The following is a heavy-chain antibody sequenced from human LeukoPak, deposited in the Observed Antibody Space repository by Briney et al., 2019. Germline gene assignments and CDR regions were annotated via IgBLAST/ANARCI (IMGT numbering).Heavy chain of an antibody. D-gene: IGHD3-9*01. CDR1: GGSISSGSYY. J-gene: IGHJ4*02. V-gene: IGHV4-61*02. Sequence: PSETLSLTCTVSGGSISSGSYYWSWIRQPAGKGLEWIGRIYTSGSTNYNPSLKSRVTISVDTSKNQFSLKLSSVTAADTAVYYCARRPDDILTGYYKGEIDYWGQGTLVTVSS. CDR2: IYTSGST. CDR3: ARRPDDILTGYYKGEIDY.